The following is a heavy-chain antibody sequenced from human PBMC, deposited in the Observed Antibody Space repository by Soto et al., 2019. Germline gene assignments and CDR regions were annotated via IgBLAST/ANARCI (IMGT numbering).Heavy chain of an antibody. D-gene: IGHD6-25*01. V-gene: IGHV4-34*01. CDR3: ARVPFAATIDY. Sequence: SETLSLTCAVYGGFFIGYFWNWIRRPPGKGLEWIGEVNHSGSTNYNPSLKNRVTISVDTSNNQFSLKLSSVTAADTAVYYCARVPFAATIDYWGQGSPVTVSS. CDR2: VNHSGST. CDR1: GGFFIGYF. J-gene: IGHJ4*02.